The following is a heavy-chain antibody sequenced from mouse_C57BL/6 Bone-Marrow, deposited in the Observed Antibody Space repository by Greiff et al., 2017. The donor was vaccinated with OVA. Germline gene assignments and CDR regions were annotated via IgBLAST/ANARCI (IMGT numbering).Heavy chain of an antibody. V-gene: IGHV7-3*01. CDR2: IRNKANGYTT. CDR1: GFTFTDYY. J-gene: IGHJ1*03. CDR3: ARDTTKDWYFDV. D-gene: IGHD1-1*01. Sequence: EVKLMESGGGLVQPGGSLSLSCAASGFTFTDYYMSWVRQPPGKALEWLGFIRNKANGYTTEYSASVKGRFTISRDNSQSILYLQMNALRAEDSATYYCARDTTKDWYFDVWGTGTTVTVSS.